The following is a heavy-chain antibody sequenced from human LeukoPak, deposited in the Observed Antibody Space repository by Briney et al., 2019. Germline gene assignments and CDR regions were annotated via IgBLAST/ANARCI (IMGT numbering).Heavy chain of an antibody. V-gene: IGHV1-8*01. CDR1: GYTFTSYD. D-gene: IGHD3-16*01. J-gene: IGHJ6*02. CDR3: ARNAMMTTLFRAYYYYYGMDV. CDR2: TNPNSVNT. Sequence: VASVKVSCKASGYTFTSYDIHWVRPATGQGLEWMGWTNPNSVNTGYSQKFQGRVTITRNTSIRTAYMELRSLRSEDTAVYYCARNAMMTTLFRAYYYYYGMDVWGQGTTVTVSS.